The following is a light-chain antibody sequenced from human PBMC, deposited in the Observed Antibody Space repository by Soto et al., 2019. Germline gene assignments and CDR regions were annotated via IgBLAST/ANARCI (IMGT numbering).Light chain of an antibody. CDR3: AERGFWLRP. J-gene: IGKJ1*01. Sequence: AQGAARLSVSTGETATLSCKTSQSVASLLAWYQQKPGQAPRLLIDDVSNRATEIPASFSGSGSGTDFTLTISCLEPEDRTVYYSAERGFWLRPFGQVSKV. V-gene: IGKV3-11*01. CDR2: DVS. CDR1: QSVASL.